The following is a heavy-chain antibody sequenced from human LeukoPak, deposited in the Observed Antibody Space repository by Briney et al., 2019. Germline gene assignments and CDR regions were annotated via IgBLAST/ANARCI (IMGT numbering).Heavy chain of an antibody. CDR2: INHSGST. CDR1: GGSFSGYY. Sequence: SETLSLTCAVYGGSFSGYYWSWIRQPPGKGLEWIGKINHSGSTNYNPSLKSRVTLSVDTSKNQFSLKLSSVTAADTAVYYCANQRTYSSGRLAHPYWGQGTLVTVSS. D-gene: IGHD6-19*01. V-gene: IGHV4-34*01. J-gene: IGHJ4*02. CDR3: ANQRTYSSGRLAHPY.